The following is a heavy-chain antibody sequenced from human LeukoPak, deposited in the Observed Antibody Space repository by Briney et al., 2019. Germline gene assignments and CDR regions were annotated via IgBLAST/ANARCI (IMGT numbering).Heavy chain of an antibody. CDR2: IRADGSNK. Sequence: PGGSLRLSCAASGFTFSSYGMHWVRQAPGKGLEWVSFIRADGSNKWYVDSVKGRFTISRDNSKNTLYLQMNSLRTEDTAVYYCANGYCSGGSCCPFDYWGQGTLVTVSS. J-gene: IGHJ4*02. D-gene: IGHD2-15*01. CDR1: GFTFSSYG. V-gene: IGHV3-30*02. CDR3: ANGYCSGGSCCPFDY.